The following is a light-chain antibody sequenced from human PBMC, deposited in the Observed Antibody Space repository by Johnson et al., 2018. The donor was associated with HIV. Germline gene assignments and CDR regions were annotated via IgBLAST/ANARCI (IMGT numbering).Light chain of an antibody. J-gene: IGLJ1*01. CDR2: ENH. Sequence: QSMLTQPPSVSAAPGQKVTISCSGSSSNIGNNYVSWYQQLPGTAPKLLIYENHKRPSGIPDRFSGSKSGTSATLGITGLQTGDEADYYCGTWDSSLSAGFYVFGTGTKV. CDR3: GTWDSSLSAGFYV. CDR1: SSNIGNNY. V-gene: IGLV1-51*02.